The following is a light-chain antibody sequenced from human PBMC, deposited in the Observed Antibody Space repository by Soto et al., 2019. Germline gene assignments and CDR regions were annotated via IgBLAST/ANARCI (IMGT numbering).Light chain of an antibody. CDR2: GVS. V-gene: IGKV3D-20*02. CDR1: QPVSSNF. J-gene: IGKJ5*01. CDR3: QQRSNWLPIT. Sequence: ELVLTQSPGTLSLSPGESAALSCRASQPVSSNFLAWYQQKPGQAPRLLIYGVSSRASGIPDRFFGSGSGTDFTLTISSLEPEDFAVYYCQQRSNWLPITFGQGTRLEI.